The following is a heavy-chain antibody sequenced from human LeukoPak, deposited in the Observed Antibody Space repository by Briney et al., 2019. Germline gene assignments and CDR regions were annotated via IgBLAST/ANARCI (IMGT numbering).Heavy chain of an antibody. J-gene: IGHJ5*02. Sequence: ASVKVSCKASGYTFTSYGISWVRQAPGQGLEWMGWISAYNGNTNYAQKLQGRVTMTTDTSTSTAYMELRSLRSDDTAVYYCARVGGTTQTTTGWFDPWGQGTLDTVSS. V-gene: IGHV1-18*01. CDR3: ARVGGTTQTTTGWFDP. CDR2: ISAYNGNT. D-gene: IGHD4-11*01. CDR1: GYTFTSYG.